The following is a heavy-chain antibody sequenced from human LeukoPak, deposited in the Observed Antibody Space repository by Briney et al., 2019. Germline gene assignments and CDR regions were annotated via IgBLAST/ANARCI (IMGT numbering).Heavy chain of an antibody. Sequence: PSETLSLTCTVSGGSISSYYWSWIRQPPGKGLEWIGYIYYSGSTNYNPSLKSRVTISVDTSKNQFSLKLSSVTAADTAVYYCARALYYGSGSYSDWGQGTLVTVSS. CDR3: ARALYYGSGSYSD. J-gene: IGHJ4*02. CDR2: IYYSGST. V-gene: IGHV4-59*01. CDR1: GGSISSYY. D-gene: IGHD3-10*01.